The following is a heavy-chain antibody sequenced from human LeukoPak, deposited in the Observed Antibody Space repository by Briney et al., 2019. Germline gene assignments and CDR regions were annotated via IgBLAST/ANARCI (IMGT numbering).Heavy chain of an antibody. V-gene: IGHV3-7*01. CDR2: IKQDGGEK. CDR1: GFSFSSYW. D-gene: IGHD5/OR15-5a*01. J-gene: IGHJ4*02. CDR3: TREDHSVYNY. Sequence: GGSLRLSCAAPGFSFSSYWMSWVRQAPGKGLEWVANIKQDGGEKFYVDSLKGRVTISRDNVKNSLYLQMNSLRAEDTAVYYCTREDHSVYNYWGRGTLVTVAS.